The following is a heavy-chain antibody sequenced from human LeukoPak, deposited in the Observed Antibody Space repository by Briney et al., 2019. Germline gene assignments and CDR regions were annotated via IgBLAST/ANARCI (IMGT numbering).Heavy chain of an antibody. CDR1: GYSFTTNW. CDR2: IYPGDSDT. V-gene: IGHV5-51*01. J-gene: IGHJ3*02. Sequence: GGSLKISCKGSGYSFTTNWIGWVRQMPGKGLEWMGIIYPGDSDTRYSPSFQGQVTISADKSISTAYLQWSSLKASDTAMYYCGRLGESTSTAFGIWGQGTMVTVSS. CDR3: GRLGESTSTAFGI. D-gene: IGHD2-2*01.